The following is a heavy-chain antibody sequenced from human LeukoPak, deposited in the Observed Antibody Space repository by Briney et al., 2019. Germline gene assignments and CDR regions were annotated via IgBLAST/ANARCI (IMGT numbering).Heavy chain of an antibody. CDR3: ARGEFYYDL. CDR1: GYIFTSNS. CDR2: ISTFNGYT. J-gene: IGHJ4*02. D-gene: IGHD3-16*01. V-gene: IGHV1-18*04. Sequence: ASVRVSCTPSGYIFTSNSITWVRQASGQQLEWMGWISTFNGYTKYAQNLQGRITMTRDTSTRTVYLEMRNLRSDDTAVYFCARGEFYYDLWGQGTLVTVSS.